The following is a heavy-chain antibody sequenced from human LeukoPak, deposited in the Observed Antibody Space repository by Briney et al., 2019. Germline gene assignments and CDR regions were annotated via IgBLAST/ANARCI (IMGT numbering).Heavy chain of an antibody. D-gene: IGHD6-19*01. J-gene: IGHJ4*02. CDR2: ISWNSGSI. CDR1: GFTFDDYA. Sequence: GGSLRLSCAASGFTFDDYAMHWVRQAPGKGLEWVSGISWNSGSIGYADSVKGRFTISRDNAKNSLYLQMNSLRAEDMALYYCAKDGGSGLDDWGQGTLVTVSS. V-gene: IGHV3-9*03. CDR3: AKDGGSGLDD.